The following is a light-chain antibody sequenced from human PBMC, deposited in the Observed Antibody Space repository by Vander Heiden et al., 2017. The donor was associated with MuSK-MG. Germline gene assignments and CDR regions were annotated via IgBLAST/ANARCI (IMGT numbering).Light chain of an antibody. J-gene: IGKJ2*01. V-gene: IGKV1-39*01. CDR1: QSISSY. CDR2: AAS. Sequence: DIQMTQSPSSLSASVGDRVTITCRASQSISSYLNWYQQKPGKAPKLLIYAASSLQSGVPSRFSGSGSGTDFTLTISSRQPEDFAAYYCQQNDSNPPYTFGQGTKLEI. CDR3: QQNDSNPPYT.